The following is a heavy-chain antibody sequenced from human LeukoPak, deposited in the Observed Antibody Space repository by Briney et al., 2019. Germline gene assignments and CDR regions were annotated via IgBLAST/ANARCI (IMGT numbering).Heavy chain of an antibody. Sequence: GTSVKVSCKASGFTLTSSPMQWVRQARGQHLEWIGWIVVGSGNTNYAQKFQERVTITRDMSTTTAHMALSSLRSEDTAVYYCAAGSGWYSPDYWGQGTLVTVSS. V-gene: IGHV1-58*02. CDR1: GFTLTSSP. J-gene: IGHJ4*02. CDR3: AAGSGWYSPDY. CDR2: IVVGSGNT. D-gene: IGHD6-19*01.